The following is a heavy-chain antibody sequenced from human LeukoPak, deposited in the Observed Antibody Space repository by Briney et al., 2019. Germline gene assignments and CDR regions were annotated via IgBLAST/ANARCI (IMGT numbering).Heavy chain of an antibody. CDR3: ARRYGDYNLDY. Sequence: SETLSLTCTVSGGSISSSNYNWGWIRQTPGKGLEWIGTIYYSGTTYYNPYLKSRVTISVDTSMNQFSLKLSSVTAADTAVYYCARRYGDYNLDYWGQGTLVTVSS. J-gene: IGHJ4*02. V-gene: IGHV4-39*01. D-gene: IGHD4-17*01. CDR2: IYYSGTT. CDR1: GGSISSSNYN.